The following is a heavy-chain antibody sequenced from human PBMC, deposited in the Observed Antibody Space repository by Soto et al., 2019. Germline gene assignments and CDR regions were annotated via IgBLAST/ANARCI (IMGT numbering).Heavy chain of an antibody. Sequence: QVQLQESGPGLVKPSGTLSLTCAVSGGFFSSTNWWNWVRQPPGKGLEWIAEISHSGSTNYNPSRKSRVTISIDKSKNQFSLKLSSVTAADTAVYYCARRAVAATSWFDPWGQGTLVTVSS. J-gene: IGHJ5*02. CDR2: ISHSGST. CDR3: ARRAVAATSWFDP. CDR1: GGFFSSTNW. D-gene: IGHD6-19*01. V-gene: IGHV4-4*02.